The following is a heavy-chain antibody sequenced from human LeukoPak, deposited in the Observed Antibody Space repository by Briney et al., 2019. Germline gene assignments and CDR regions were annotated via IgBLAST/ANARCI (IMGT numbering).Heavy chain of an antibody. D-gene: IGHD3-22*01. V-gene: IGHV3-23*01. CDR3: VTYYYDSSGYKEGDY. CDR1: GFTFSNYV. CDR2: ISGSGGST. J-gene: IGHJ4*02. Sequence: PGGSLRLSCAASGFTFSNYVMSWVRQAPGKGLEWVSAISGSGGSTYYADSVKGRFTISRDNSKNTLYLQMNSLRAEDTAVYYCVTYYYDSSGYKEGDYWGQGTLVTVSS.